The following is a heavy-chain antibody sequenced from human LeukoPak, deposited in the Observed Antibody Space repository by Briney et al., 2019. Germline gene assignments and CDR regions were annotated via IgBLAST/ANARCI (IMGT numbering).Heavy chain of an antibody. Sequence: SETLSLTCNVSGGSISSYYWSWIRQPPGKGLEWIGYIYYSGSTNYNPSLKSRVTISVDTSKNQFSLELSSVTAADTAMYYCARFESSGYYPFDYWGQGTLVTVSS. CDR1: GGSISSYY. V-gene: IGHV4-59*08. J-gene: IGHJ4*02. CDR2: IYYSGST. CDR3: ARFESSGYYPFDY. D-gene: IGHD3-22*01.